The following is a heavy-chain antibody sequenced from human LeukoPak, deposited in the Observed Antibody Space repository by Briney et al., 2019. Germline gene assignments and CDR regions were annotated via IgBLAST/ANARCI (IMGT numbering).Heavy chain of an antibody. J-gene: IGHJ6*02. CDR3: ARDTPTGTTEYYYYGMDV. CDR1: GFTVSSNY. V-gene: IGHV3-21*01. Sequence: GGSLRLSCAASGFTVSSNYMSWVRQAPGKGLEWVASISTTSTYINNVDSVKGRFTISRDNAKNSLYLQMNSLRAEDTAVYYCARDTPTGTTEYYYYGMDVWGQGTTVTVSS. CDR2: ISTTSTYI. D-gene: IGHD1-7*01.